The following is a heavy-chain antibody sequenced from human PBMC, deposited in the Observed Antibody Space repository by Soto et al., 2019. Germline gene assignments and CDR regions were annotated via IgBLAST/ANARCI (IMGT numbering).Heavy chain of an antibody. CDR1: GGSISSYY. CDR2: IYYSGST. D-gene: IGHD5-12*01. CDR3: ARRYVRDFDY. J-gene: IGHJ4*02. Sequence: QVQLQESGPGLVKPSETLSLTCTVSGGSISSYYWSWIRQPPGKGLEWIGYIYYSGSTNYNPSLKSRVTISVDTSKNQFSLKLSSVTAADTAVYYCARRYVRDFDYWGQGTLVTVSS. V-gene: IGHV4-59*08.